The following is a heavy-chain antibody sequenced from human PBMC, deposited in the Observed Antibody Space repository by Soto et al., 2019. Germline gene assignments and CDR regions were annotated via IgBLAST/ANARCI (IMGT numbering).Heavy chain of an antibody. CDR3: ATRPLYSSSSKGSL. CDR1: GYTLTELS. V-gene: IGHV1-24*01. CDR2: FDPEDGET. D-gene: IGHD6-6*01. J-gene: IGHJ4*02. Sequence: ASVKVSCKVSGYTLTELSMHWVRQAPGKGLEWMGGFDPEDGETIYAQKFQGRVTMTEDTSTDTAYMELSSLRSEDTAVYYCATRPLYSSSSKGSLWGQGILVTVSS.